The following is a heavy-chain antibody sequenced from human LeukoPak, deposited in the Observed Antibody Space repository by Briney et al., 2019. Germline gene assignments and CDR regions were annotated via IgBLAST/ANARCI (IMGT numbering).Heavy chain of an antibody. Sequence: PGGSLRLSCAASGFTFSDYYMSWIRQAPGKGLEWVSYISSSGSTIYYADSVKGRFTISRDNAKNSLYLQMNSLRAEDTAVYYCARERGAGYCSSTSCYTGYYYYMDLWGKGTTVTVSS. CDR2: ISSSGSTI. CDR3: ARERGAGYCSSTSCYTGYYYYMDL. D-gene: IGHD2-2*02. V-gene: IGHV3-11*04. J-gene: IGHJ6*03. CDR1: GFTFSDYY.